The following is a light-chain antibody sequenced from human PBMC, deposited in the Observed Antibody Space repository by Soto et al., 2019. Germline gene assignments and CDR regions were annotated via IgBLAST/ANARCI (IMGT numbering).Light chain of an antibody. V-gene: IGLV2-11*01. CDR3: CSYAGSYTYV. J-gene: IGLJ1*01. Sequence: AQARSVCGSPGKFVTISFTVTNSDVGGYNYVSWYQQHPGKAPKLMIYDVSKRPSGVPDRFSGSKSGNTASLTISGLQAEDEADYYCCSYAGSYTYVFGTGTKVTVL. CDR2: DVS. CDR1: NSDVGGYNY.